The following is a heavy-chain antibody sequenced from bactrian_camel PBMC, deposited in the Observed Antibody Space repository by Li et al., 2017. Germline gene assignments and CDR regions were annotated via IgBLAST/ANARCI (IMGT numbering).Heavy chain of an antibody. V-gene: IGHV3-2*01. CDR1: GPIESNYC. CDR2: ISSDGDPI. Sequence: VQLVESGGGSVEAGGSLRLSCVASGPIESNYCKSWFRQAPGKGLEWVSSISSDGDPIYEAKSVKGRFTISRDIAKNTAYLQMNSMKLEDTAMYYCAADFGPYCSGSYLARRANFEGQGTQVTVS. J-gene: IGHJ4*01. D-gene: IGHD2*01.